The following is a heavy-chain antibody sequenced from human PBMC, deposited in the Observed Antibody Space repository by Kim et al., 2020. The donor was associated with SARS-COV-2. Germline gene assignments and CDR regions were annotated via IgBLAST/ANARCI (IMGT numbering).Heavy chain of an antibody. V-gene: IGHV3-21*01. D-gene: IGHD3-3*01. CDR3: ARVGRSRFLEWFTVDY. CDR1: GFTFSSYS. Sequence: GGSLRLSCAASGFTFSSYSMNWVRQAPGKGLEWVSSISSSSSYIYYADSVKGRFTISRDNAKNSLYLQMNSLRAEDTAVYYCARVGRSRFLEWFTVDYWGQGTLVTVSS. J-gene: IGHJ4*02. CDR2: ISSSSSYI.